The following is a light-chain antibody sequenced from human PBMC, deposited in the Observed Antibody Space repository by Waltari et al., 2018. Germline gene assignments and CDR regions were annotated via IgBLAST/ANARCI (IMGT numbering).Light chain of an antibody. V-gene: IGLV3-21*04. CDR1: NIGSNS. J-gene: IGLJ3*02. CDR3: QVWDNSSDQGV. CDR2: SDS. Sequence: SYVLTQPPSVSVAPGKTARITCGGNNIGSNSVHWYQLKPGQAPVLVIYSDSDRPSGMPERFSGSNSGNTATLTISRVEAGDEADYYCQVWDNSSDQGVFGGGTKLTVL.